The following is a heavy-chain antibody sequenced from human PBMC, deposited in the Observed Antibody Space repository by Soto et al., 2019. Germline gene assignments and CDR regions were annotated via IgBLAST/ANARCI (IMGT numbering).Heavy chain of an antibody. CDR2: IYPGDSDT. V-gene: IGHV5-51*01. CDR3: ARVGYCSGGSCYPAWFDP. Sequence: LGESLKISCKGSGYSFTSYWIGWVRQMPGKGLEWMGIIYPGDSDTRYSPSFQGQVTISADKSISTAYLQWSSLKASDTAMYYCARVGYCSGGSCYPAWFDPWGQGTLVTVSS. CDR1: GYSFTSYW. J-gene: IGHJ5*02. D-gene: IGHD2-15*01.